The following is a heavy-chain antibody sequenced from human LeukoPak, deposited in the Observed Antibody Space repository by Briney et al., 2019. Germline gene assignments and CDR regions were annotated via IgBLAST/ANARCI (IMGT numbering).Heavy chain of an antibody. V-gene: IGHV4-34*01. CDR3: ARRRIPATITGSKLSSRFDT. J-gene: IGHJ1*01. CDR2: INHSGST. CDR1: GGSFSGYY. D-gene: IGHD5-12*01. Sequence: SETLSLTCAVYGGSFSGYYWSWIRQPPGKGLEWIGDINHSGSTNYNPSLKSRVTISVDTSKNQFSVNLNSVTAADTAFYYCARRRIPATITGSKLSSRFDTWGQGTLVTVSS.